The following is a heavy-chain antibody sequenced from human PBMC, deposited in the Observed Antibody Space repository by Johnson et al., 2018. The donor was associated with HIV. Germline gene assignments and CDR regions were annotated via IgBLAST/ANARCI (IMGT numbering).Heavy chain of an antibody. CDR3: ARGGAAAGGAFDI. V-gene: IGHV3-13*01. D-gene: IGHD6-13*01. CDR1: GFTFSSYD. Sequence: VQLVESGGGLVQPGGSLRLSCAASGFTFSSYDMHWVRQATGKGLEWVSAIGTAGDTYYQGSVKGRFTISRENAKNSLYLQMNSLRAGDTAVYYCARGGAAAGGAFDIWGQGTMVTVSS. CDR2: IGTAGDT. J-gene: IGHJ3*02.